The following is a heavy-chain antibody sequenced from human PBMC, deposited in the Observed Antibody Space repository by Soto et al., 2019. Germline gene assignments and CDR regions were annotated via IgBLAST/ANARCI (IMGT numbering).Heavy chain of an antibody. D-gene: IGHD2-2*01. CDR3: ARDVGDESCRSPSCEGNRDN. V-gene: IGHV1-18*01. Sequence: QVQLVQSGAEVKKPGAAVKVSCLASGYIFTMYGISWVRQAPGQGPEWMGWISAFNGDTNYAQTLQGRVTMTRDTSTNTAYMELRSLTSDDTAVYYCARDVGDESCRSPSCEGNRDNWGKGTLVTVSS. CDR1: GYIFTMYG. CDR2: ISAFNGDT. J-gene: IGHJ4*02.